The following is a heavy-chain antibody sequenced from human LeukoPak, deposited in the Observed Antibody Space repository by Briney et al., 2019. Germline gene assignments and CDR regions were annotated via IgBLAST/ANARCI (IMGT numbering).Heavy chain of an antibody. V-gene: IGHV4-4*02. CDR3: ARAPMIQLWYYFDY. CDR1: GGSISSSNW. CDR2: IYHSGST. J-gene: IGHJ4*02. D-gene: IGHD5-18*01. Sequence: SETLSLTCAVSGGSISSSNWWSWVRQPPGKGLEWIGEIYHSGSTNYNPSLKSRVTISVDKSKNQFSLKLSSVTAADTAVYYCARAPMIQLWYYFDYWGQGTLVTVSS.